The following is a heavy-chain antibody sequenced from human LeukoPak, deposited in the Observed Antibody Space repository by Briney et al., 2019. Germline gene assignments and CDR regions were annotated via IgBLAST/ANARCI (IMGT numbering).Heavy chain of an antibody. Sequence: GESLKISCKGSGYSFPNYWIGWVRQMPGKGLEWMGIIYPADSDTRYSPSFQGQVTISADKSISTAYLQWSTLKASDTATYYCARRNGDGYNSPFDYWGQGTLVTVPS. CDR3: ARRNGDGYNSPFDY. CDR2: IYPADSDT. CDR1: GYSFPNYW. D-gene: IGHD5-24*01. J-gene: IGHJ4*02. V-gene: IGHV5-51*01.